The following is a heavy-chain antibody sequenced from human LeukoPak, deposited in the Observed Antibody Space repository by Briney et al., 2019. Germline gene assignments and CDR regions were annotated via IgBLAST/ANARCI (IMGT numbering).Heavy chain of an antibody. CDR3: ARESVAERFDC. V-gene: IGHV6-1*01. Sequence: SQTLSLTCAISGDIVSSNSVTWNWIRQSPSRGLEWLGRTYYRSHWVYDYAGSVKGRITVNPDTSKNQFSLQLKSVIPEDTAVYYCARESVAERFDCWSQGSLVTVSS. CDR1: GDIVSSNSVT. CDR2: TYYRSHWVY. D-gene: IGHD1-1*01. J-gene: IGHJ4*02.